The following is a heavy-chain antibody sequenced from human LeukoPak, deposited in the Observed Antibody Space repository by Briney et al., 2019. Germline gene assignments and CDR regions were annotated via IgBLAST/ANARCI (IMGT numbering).Heavy chain of an antibody. CDR2: IIPILGIA. D-gene: IGHD2-2*01. Sequence: GPSVKVSCKASGGTFSSYAISWVRQAPGQGLEWMGRIIPILGIANYAQKFQGRVTITADKSTSTAYMELSSLRSEDTAVYYCARHSVVPAAIRSYYYYYYGMDVWGQGTTVTVSS. CDR1: GGTFSSYA. CDR3: ARHSVVPAAIRSYYYYYYGMDV. J-gene: IGHJ6*02. V-gene: IGHV1-69*04.